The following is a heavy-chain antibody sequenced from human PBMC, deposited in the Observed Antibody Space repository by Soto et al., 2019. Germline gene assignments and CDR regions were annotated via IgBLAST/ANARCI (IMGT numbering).Heavy chain of an antibody. CDR2: IIPFFKAT. D-gene: IGHD3-16*01. J-gene: IGHJ6*02. CDR1: GGTFSSHA. CDR3: ARDVPLNYYDGTFSYYAMDV. V-gene: IGHV1-69*01. Sequence: QVQLVQSGAEVKKPGSSVQVSCKASGGTFSSHAISWVRQAPGQGLEWMGGIIPFFKATNYAQKFQGRVTITADDSTSTAYMDLYSLRSEDTAVYYCARDVPLNYYDGTFSYYAMDVWGQGTTVTGSS.